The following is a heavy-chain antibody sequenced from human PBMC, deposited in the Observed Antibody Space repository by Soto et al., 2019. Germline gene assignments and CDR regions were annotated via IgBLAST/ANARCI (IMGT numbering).Heavy chain of an antibody. CDR3: AKVAAGSSSGGYYYYYYYMDV. V-gene: IGHV3-23*01. CDR1: EFTFRNHG. CDR2: IRCSGGST. J-gene: IGHJ6*03. D-gene: IGHD6-6*01. Sequence: HPSAAAEFTFRNHGIRWIIKKTSKGLEWVAAIRCSGGSTYYADSVKGRFTISRDNSKNTLYLQMNSLRAEDTAVYYCAKVAAGSSSGGYYYYYYYMDVWGKGTTVTVSS.